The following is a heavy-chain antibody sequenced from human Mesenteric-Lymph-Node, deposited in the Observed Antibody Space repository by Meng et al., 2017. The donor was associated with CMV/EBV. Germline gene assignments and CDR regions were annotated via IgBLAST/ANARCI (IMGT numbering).Heavy chain of an antibody. D-gene: IGHD2-2*02. CDR3: ATSPCTSSRCYTSYWYVDL. CDR2: IIPGLGIT. J-gene: IGHJ2*01. V-gene: IGHV1-69*02. CDR1: FNSYI. Sequence: FNSYIISWVRQAPGQGLEWMGGIIPGLGITNYAQKFQGRVTLTADESTRTAYMELSNLRSEDTAVFFCATSPCTSSRCYTSYWYVDLWGLGTLVTVSS.